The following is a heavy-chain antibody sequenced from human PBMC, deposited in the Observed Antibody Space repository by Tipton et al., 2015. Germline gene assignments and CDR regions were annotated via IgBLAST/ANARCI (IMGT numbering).Heavy chain of an antibody. J-gene: IGHJ2*01. CDR1: VGSFSGYY. CDR3: ARDAGRYYDSSGLSWYFDF. D-gene: IGHD3-22*01. CDR2: INHSGST. Sequence: TLSLTCAVYVGSFSGYYWNWIRQPPGKGLEWIWEINHSGSTNHNPSLKSRVTISVDTSKNQFSLKLSSVTAAATAVYYCARDAGRYYDSSGLSWYFDFWGRGTLVTVSS. V-gene: IGHV4-34*01.